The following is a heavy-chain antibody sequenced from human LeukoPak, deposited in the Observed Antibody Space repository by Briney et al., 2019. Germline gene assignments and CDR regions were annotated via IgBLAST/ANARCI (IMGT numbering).Heavy chain of an antibody. J-gene: IGHJ6*03. Sequence: SETLSLTCTVSGGSIRTTSYYWGWVRQPPGKGLEWIGNIYYTGSTYYNPSLKSRVTISIDTSKNHFSLKLSSVTAADTAVYSCARTGGTFYFYYYMDVWGKGTTVTVSS. CDR1: GGSIRTTSYY. CDR2: IYYTGST. CDR3: ARTGGTFYFYYYMDV. V-gene: IGHV4-39*07.